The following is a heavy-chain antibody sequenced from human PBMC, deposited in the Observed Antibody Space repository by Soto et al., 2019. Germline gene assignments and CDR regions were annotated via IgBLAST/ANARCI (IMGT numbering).Heavy chain of an antibody. D-gene: IGHD2-15*01. CDR3: ARVRYCSGGSCYKDFDY. J-gene: IGHJ4*02. Sequence: QVQLQQWGAGLLKPSETLSLTCAVYGGSFCGYYWSWIRQPPGKGLEWIGEINHSGSTNYNPSLKSRVTISVDTSKNQFSLKLSSVTAADTAVYYCARVRYCSGGSCYKDFDYWGQGTLVTVSS. V-gene: IGHV4-34*01. CDR1: GGSFCGYY. CDR2: INHSGST.